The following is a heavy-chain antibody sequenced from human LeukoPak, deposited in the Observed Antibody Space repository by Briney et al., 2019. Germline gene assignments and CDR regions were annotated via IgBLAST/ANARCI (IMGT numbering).Heavy chain of an antibody. CDR2: IYASGNT. CDR3: ARGPYSQYYYYHYMDV. Sequence: SETLSLTCTVSGGSISDYYWSWIRQPAGKGLEWIGRIYASGNTNYNPSLKGRVTMSLDTSKNQFSLKLNSVTAADTAVYYCARGPYSQYYYYHYMDVWGKGTTVTVSS. V-gene: IGHV4-4*07. D-gene: IGHD6-13*01. J-gene: IGHJ6*03. CDR1: GGSISDYY.